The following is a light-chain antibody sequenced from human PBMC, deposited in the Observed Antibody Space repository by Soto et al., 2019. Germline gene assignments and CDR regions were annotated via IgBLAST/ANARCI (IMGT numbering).Light chain of an antibody. CDR3: QQYDGSPPFT. V-gene: IGKV3-20*01. J-gene: IGKJ3*01. CDR1: QSVSRSY. CDR2: GAS. Sequence: EIVLTQSPGTLSLSPGERATLSCRASQSVSRSYLAWYQQKPGQAPRLLIYGASSRATGIPDWFSGSGSGTDFTLTISKLEPEDSAVYYCQQYDGSPPFTFGPGTKVDIK.